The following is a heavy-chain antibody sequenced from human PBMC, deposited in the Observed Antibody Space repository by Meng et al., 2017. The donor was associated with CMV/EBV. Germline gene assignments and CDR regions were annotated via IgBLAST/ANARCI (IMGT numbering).Heavy chain of an antibody. D-gene: IGHD1-26*01. Sequence: SETLSLTCTVSGGSISSSSYYWGWIRQPPGKGLEWIESIYYSGSTYYNPSLKSRVTISVDTSKNQFSLKLSSVTAADTAVYYCAGGEVLGLIFDYWGQGTLVTVSS. CDR3: AGGEVLGLIFDY. J-gene: IGHJ4*02. CDR2: IYYSGST. V-gene: IGHV4-39*07. CDR1: GGSISSSSYY.